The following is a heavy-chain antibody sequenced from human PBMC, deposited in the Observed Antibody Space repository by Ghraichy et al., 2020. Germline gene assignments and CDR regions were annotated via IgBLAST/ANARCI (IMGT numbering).Heavy chain of an antibody. CDR2: IDWDDDK. V-gene: IGHV2-70*04. J-gene: IGHJ4*02. CDR3: ARISAGSTSEDY. Sequence: SGPTLVKPTQTLTLTCTFSGFSLSTSGMRVSWIRQPPGKALEWLARIDWDDDKFYSTSLKTRLTISKDTSKNQVVLTMTNMDPVDTATYYCARISAGSTSEDYWGQGTLVTVSS. CDR1: GFSLSTSGMR. D-gene: IGHD2-15*01.